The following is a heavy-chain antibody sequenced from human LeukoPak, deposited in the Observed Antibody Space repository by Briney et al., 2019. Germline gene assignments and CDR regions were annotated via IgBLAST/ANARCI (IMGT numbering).Heavy chain of an antibody. J-gene: IGHJ6*03. CDR3: ARSTVPYYYMDV. CDR1: GYTLTGYY. D-gene: IGHD4-17*01. Sequence: ASVKVSCKASGYTLTGYYMHWVRQAPGQGLEWMGWINPNSGGTNYAQKFQGRVTMTRDTSISTAYMELSRLRSDDTAVYYCARSTVPYYYMDVWGKGTTVTVSS. CDR2: INPNSGGT. V-gene: IGHV1-2*02.